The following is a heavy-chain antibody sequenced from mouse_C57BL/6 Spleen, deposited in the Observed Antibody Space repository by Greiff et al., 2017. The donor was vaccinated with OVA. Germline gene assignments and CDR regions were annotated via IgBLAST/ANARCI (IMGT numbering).Heavy chain of an antibody. CDR3: AYGYSYAMDY. CDR1: GYAISSYW. D-gene: IGHD2-2*01. V-gene: IGHV1-80*01. J-gene: IGHJ4*01. CDR2: IYPGDGDT. Sequence: VQLQQSGAELVKPGASVKIFCKASGYAISSYWMNWVKQRPGKGLEWIGQIYPGDGDTNYNGKFKGKATLTADKSSSTAYMQRSSLTSEDSAVYFCAYGYSYAMDYWGQGTSVTVSS.